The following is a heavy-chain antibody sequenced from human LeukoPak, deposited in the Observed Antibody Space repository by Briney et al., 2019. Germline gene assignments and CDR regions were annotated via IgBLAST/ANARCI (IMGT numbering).Heavy chain of an antibody. D-gene: IGHD6-13*01. CDR2: IYPGDSDT. CDR1: GYSFTSYW. CDR3: ARQTSAAGIPNWFDP. J-gene: IGHJ5*02. Sequence: GESLQISCKGSGYSFTSYWIGWVRQLPGKGLEWMGIIYPGDSDTRYSPSFQGQVTISADKSISTAYLQWSSLKASDTAMYYCARQTSAAGIPNWFDPWGQGALVTVSS. V-gene: IGHV5-51*01.